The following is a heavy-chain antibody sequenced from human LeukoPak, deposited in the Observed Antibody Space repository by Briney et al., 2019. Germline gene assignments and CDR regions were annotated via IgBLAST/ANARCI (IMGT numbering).Heavy chain of an antibody. D-gene: IGHD3-3*01. J-gene: IGHJ4*02. CDR1: GFTFNNYA. CDR3: ARFLEWLDYFDY. Sequence: GGSLRLSCVASGFTFNNYAMHWVRQAPGKGLEWVAVISYDGSNKYYADSVKGRFTISRDNSKNTLYLQMNSLRAEDTAVYYCARFLEWLDYFDYWGQGTLVTVSS. V-gene: IGHV3-30-3*01. CDR2: ISYDGSNK.